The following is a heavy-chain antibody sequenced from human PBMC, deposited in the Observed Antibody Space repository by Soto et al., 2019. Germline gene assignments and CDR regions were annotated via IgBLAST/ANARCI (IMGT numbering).Heavy chain of an antibody. Sequence: GGSLRLSCAASGFTFSSYAMSWVRQAPGKGLEWVSAISGSGGSTYYADSVKGRLTISRDNSKNTLYLQMNSLRAEDTAVYYCAKSPSKTPLYYYDSSGYSGHYYGMDVWGQGTTVTVSS. J-gene: IGHJ6*02. V-gene: IGHV3-23*01. CDR2: ISGSGGST. CDR1: GFTFSSYA. CDR3: AKSPSKTPLYYYDSSGYSGHYYGMDV. D-gene: IGHD3-22*01.